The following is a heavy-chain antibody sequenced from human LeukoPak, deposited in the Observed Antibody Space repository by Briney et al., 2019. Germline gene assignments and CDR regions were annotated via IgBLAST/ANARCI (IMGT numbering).Heavy chain of an antibody. CDR2: INPNSGRT. CDR1: GYTFTGYY. V-gene: IGHV1-2*02. CDR3: ARDFGGFDY. J-gene: IGHJ4*02. Sequence: GASVKVSCKASGYTFTGYYMHWVRQAPGQGLEWMGWINPNSGRTNYAQKFQDRVTMTRDTSISTAYMELSRLRSDDTAVYYCARDFGGFDYWGQGTLVTVAS. D-gene: IGHD3-16*01.